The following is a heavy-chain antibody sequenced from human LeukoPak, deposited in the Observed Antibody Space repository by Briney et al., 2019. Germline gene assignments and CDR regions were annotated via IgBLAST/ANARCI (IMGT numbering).Heavy chain of an antibody. CDR3: ARRGYSPDYYFDY. J-gene: IGHJ4*02. CDR1: GGSISSGGYY. D-gene: IGHD5-18*01. Sequence: SETLSLTCTVSGGSISSGGYYWSWIRQPPGKGLEWIGYIYHSGSTYYNPSLKSRVTISVDRSKNQFSLKLSSVTAADAAVYYCARRGYSPDYYFDYWGQGTLVTVSS. V-gene: IGHV4-30-2*01. CDR2: IYHSGST.